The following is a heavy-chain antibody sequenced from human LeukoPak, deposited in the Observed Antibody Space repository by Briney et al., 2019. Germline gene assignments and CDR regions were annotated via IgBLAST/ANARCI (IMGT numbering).Heavy chain of an antibody. CDR1: GGSFSGYY. J-gene: IGHJ2*01. CDR2: INHSGST. D-gene: IGHD6-13*01. V-gene: IGHV4-34*01. Sequence: SETLSLTCAVYGGSFSGYYWSWIRQPPGKGLEWIGEINHSGSTNYNPSLKSRVTISVDTSKNQFSLKLSSMIAADTAVYYCARVSSSWYQDWYFDLWGRGTLVTVPS. CDR3: ARVSSSWYQDWYFDL.